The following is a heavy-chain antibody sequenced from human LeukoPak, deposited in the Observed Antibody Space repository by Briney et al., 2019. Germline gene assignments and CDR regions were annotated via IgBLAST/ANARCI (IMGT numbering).Heavy chain of an antibody. CDR3: AREAGWYYYDSSGPNWFDP. V-gene: IGHV3-21*01. CDR2: ISSSSSYI. J-gene: IGHJ5*02. CDR1: GFTFGSYS. D-gene: IGHD3-22*01. Sequence: PGGSLRLSCAASGFTFGSYSMNWVRQAPGKGLEWVSSISSSSSYIYYADSVKGRFTISRDNAKNSLYLQMNSLRAEDTAVYYCAREAGWYYYDSSGPNWFDPWGQGTLVTVSS.